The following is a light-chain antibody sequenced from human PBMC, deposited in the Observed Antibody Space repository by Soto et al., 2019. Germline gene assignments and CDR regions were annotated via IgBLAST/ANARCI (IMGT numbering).Light chain of an antibody. Sequence: EIVMTQSPATLSVSPGERATLSCRASQSVSSNLAWYQQKPGQAPRLLIYGASTKPTGSPARFSGSGSGTEFTLTINSLQSEDFAVYYWQQYNNWPPYTVGQRTKLEIK. CDR1: QSVSSN. CDR3: QQYNNWPPYT. J-gene: IGKJ2*01. V-gene: IGKV3-15*01. CDR2: GAS.